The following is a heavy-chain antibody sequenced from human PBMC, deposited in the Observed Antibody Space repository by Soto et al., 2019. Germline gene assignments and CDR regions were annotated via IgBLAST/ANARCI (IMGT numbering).Heavy chain of an antibody. CDR2: IIPDFGTE. Sequence: QVQLVPSGAEVKKPGSSVKVSCQASRGTFRSYAISWVRQAPGQGLEWKGAIIPDFGTENYAQNFQGRVTIIADEATTTVYLELSSLRSGDTAVYYCARGTFGGVIAPGRDHYDYYYGLDVCGQGTTVTVSS. V-gene: IGHV1-69*12. CDR1: RGTFRSYA. J-gene: IGHJ6*02. D-gene: IGHD3-16*02. CDR3: ARGTFGGVIAPGRDHYDYYYGLDV.